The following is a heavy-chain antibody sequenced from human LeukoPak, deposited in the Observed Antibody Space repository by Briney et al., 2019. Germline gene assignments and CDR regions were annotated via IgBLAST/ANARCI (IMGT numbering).Heavy chain of an antibody. V-gene: IGHV3-7*01. CDR3: ARRAVGNSHYYSMDV. Sequence: PGGSLRLSCAASGFTFSTYWMSWVRQAPGKGLEWVANTKEDGGEKYYVDSVKGRFTISRDNAKNSLYLQMNSLRAEDTAVYYCARRAVGNSHYYSMDVWGKGTTVTVSS. J-gene: IGHJ6*03. CDR2: TKEDGGEK. CDR1: GFTFSTYW. D-gene: IGHD6-19*01.